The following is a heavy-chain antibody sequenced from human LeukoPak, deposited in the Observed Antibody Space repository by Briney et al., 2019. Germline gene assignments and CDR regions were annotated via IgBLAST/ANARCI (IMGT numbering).Heavy chain of an antibody. CDR1: GGSFSGYY. Sequence: PSETLSLTCAVYGGSFSGYYWSWIRQPPGKGLEWIGEINHSGSTNYNPSLKSRVTISVDTSKNQFSLKLSSVTAADTAVYYCARPNHKDHCSSTSCYRYFDYWGQGTLVTVSP. CDR2: INHSGST. J-gene: IGHJ4*02. V-gene: IGHV4-34*01. CDR3: ARPNHKDHCSSTSCYRYFDY. D-gene: IGHD2-2*02.